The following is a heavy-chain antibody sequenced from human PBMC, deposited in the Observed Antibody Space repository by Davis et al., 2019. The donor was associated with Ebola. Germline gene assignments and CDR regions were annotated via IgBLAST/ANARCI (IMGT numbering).Heavy chain of an antibody. Sequence: AASVKVSCKASGYTFTSYAMNWVRQAPGQGLEWMGWINTNTGNPTYAQGFTGRFVFSLDTSVSTAYLQISSLKADDTAVYYCARFNVVVVGATGYYYGMDVWGKGTTVTVSS. CDR1: GYTFTSYA. J-gene: IGHJ6*04. V-gene: IGHV7-4-1*02. CDR3: ARFNVVVVGATGYYYGMDV. CDR2: INTNTGNP. D-gene: IGHD2-15*01.